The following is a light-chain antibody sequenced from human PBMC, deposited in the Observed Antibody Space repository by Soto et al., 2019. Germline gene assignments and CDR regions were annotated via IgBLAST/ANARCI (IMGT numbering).Light chain of an antibody. Sequence: EIVMTQSPATLSVSPWERVTLSCRASQSAISNLAWYQQKPGQAPRLLIYGASSRATGIPDRFSGSGSGTDFTLTISRLEPEDFAVYYCQQYGSSPGFTFGPGTKVDIK. J-gene: IGKJ3*01. CDR3: QQYGSSPGFT. CDR1: QSAISN. CDR2: GAS. V-gene: IGKV3-20*01.